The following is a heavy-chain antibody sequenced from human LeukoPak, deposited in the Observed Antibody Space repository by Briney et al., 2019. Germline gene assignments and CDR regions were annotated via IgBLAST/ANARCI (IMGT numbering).Heavy chain of an antibody. CDR3: ARGRYYLCPFDI. J-gene: IGHJ3*02. CDR2: IYNSTYTI. V-gene: IGHV3-48*01. CDR1: GFTFTTYS. Sequence: GGSLRLSCAASGFTFTTYSMNWVRQAPGKGLEWISYIYNSTYTIYYADSVKGRFTISTDKAKNSLYLQMNSLRAEDTAVYYCARGRYYLCPFDIWGQGTMVTVSS. D-gene: IGHD1-26*01.